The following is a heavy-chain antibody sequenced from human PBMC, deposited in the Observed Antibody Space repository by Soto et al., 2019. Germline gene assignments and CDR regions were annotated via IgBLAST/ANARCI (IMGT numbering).Heavy chain of an antibody. CDR1: GFTFSSYA. Sequence: EVQLLESGGGLVQPGGSLRLSCAASGFTFSSYAMSWVRQAPGKGLEWVSAISGSGGSTYYADSVKGRFTISRDNSKNTLYLQMNSLRAEDTAVYYCAKPHRDSSGWLYYYYGMDVWGQGTTVTVSS. J-gene: IGHJ6*02. D-gene: IGHD6-19*01. CDR2: ISGSGGST. CDR3: AKPHRDSSGWLYYYYGMDV. V-gene: IGHV3-23*01.